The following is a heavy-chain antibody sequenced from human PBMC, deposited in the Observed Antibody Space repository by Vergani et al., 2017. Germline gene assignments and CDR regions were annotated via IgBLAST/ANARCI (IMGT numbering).Heavy chain of an antibody. CDR3: ARGSSPHGLRYGMDV. V-gene: IGHV3-30*19. CDR1: GFTFSSYG. J-gene: IGHJ6*02. Sequence: QVQLVESGGGVVQPGGSLRLSCAASGFTFSSYGMHWVRQAPGKGLEWVAVISYDGSNKYYADSVKGRFTISRDNSKNTLYLQMNSLRAEDTAVYYCARGSSPHGLRYGMDVWGQGTTVTVSS. CDR2: ISYDGSNK.